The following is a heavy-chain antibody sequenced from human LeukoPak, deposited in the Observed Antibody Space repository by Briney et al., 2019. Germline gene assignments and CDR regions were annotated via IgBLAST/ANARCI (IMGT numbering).Heavy chain of an antibody. V-gene: IGHV3-23*01. D-gene: IGHD3-16*01. CDR3: AKDSLGGAGTTYYFDY. CDR1: GFTFSSYA. J-gene: IGHJ4*02. Sequence: PGGSLRLSCAASGFTFSSYAMSWVRQAPGKGLEWVSAISGSGGSTYYADSVKGRFTISRDNSKNTLYLQMNSLRAEDTAVYYCAKDSLGGAGTTYYFDYWGQGTLVTVSS. CDR2: ISGSGGST.